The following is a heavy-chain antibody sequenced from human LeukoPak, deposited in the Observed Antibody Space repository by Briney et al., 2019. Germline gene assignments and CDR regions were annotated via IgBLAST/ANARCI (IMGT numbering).Heavy chain of an antibody. V-gene: IGHV3-33*01. CDR2: IWYDGSNR. CDR1: GFTFSSYG. J-gene: IGHJ4*02. Sequence: GRSLRLSCAASGFTFSSYGMHWVRQAPGKGLEWVAVIWYDGSNRYYADSVKGRFTISRDNSKNTLYLQMNSLRAEDTAVYYCARVGGSYYGIDYWGQGTLVTVSS. D-gene: IGHD1-26*01. CDR3: ARVGGSYYGIDY.